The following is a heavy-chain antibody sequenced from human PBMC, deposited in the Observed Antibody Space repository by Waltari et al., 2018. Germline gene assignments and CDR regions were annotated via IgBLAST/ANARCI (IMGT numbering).Heavy chain of an antibody. CDR2: ISGSGGST. D-gene: IGHD6-19*01. CDR3: AKDPSWGAGTFFDY. Sequence: EVQLLESGGGLVQPGGSMRLSCAASGFTFRRYDMSWFRQAPGKGVGLVSAISGSGGSTYYADSVKGRFTISRDNSKNTLYLQMNSLRAEDTAVYYCAKDPSWGAGTFFDYWGQGTLVTVSS. CDR1: GFTFRRYD. J-gene: IGHJ4*02. V-gene: IGHV3-23*01.